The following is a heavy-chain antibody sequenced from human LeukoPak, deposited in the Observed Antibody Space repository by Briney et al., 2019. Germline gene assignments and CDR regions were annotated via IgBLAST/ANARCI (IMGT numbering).Heavy chain of an antibody. CDR3: AKPLTAATGTDFDY. CDR1: GFTSSSYA. J-gene: IGHJ4*02. Sequence: GGSLRLSCAASGFTSSSYAMSWVRQAPGKGLEWVSAIVGSGATTYYADSVKGRFTISRDNSKNTVYLQMINLRAEDTAVYYCAKPLTAATGTDFDYWGQGTLVTVSS. V-gene: IGHV3-23*01. CDR2: IVGSGATT. D-gene: IGHD6-13*01.